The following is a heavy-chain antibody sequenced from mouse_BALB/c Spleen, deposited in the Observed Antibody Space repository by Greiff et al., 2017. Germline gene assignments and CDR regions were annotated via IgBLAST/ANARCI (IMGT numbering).Heavy chain of an antibody. CDR2: IDPANGNT. J-gene: IGHJ4*01. D-gene: IGHD1-1*01. Sequence: EVQLQQSGAELVKPGASVKLSCTASGFNIKDTYMHWVKQRPEQGLEWIGRIDPANGNTKYDPKFQGKATITADTSSNTAYLQLSSLTSEDTAVYYCASLLLRSYAMDYWGQGTSVTVSS. V-gene: IGHV14-3*02. CDR1: GFNIKDTY. CDR3: ASLLLRSYAMDY.